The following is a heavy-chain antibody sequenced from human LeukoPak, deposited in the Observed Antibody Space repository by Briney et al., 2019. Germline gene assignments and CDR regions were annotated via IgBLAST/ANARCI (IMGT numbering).Heavy chain of an antibody. CDR3: ARNVLGLPNARRQDV. CDR1: GGSFSGYY. V-gene: IGHV4-34*01. J-gene: IGHJ6*04. CDR2: INHSGST. Sequence: SETLSLTCAVYGGSFSGYYWSWIRQPPGKGLEWIGEINHSGSTNYNPPLKSRVTISVDTSKKQFSLKLSSVTGADRAVYYCARNVLGLPNARRQDVWGKGTTVTVSS. D-gene: IGHD2-8*02.